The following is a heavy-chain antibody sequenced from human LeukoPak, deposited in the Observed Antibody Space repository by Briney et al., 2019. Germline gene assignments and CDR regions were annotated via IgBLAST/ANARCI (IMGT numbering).Heavy chain of an antibody. CDR2: ISGNNGNT. Sequence: GASVKVSCKASGYTFTSYGISWVRQARGHGLEGMGWISGNNGNTNYAQRLQGRVTMPTDTSTNTAYMELSRLRSDGTAVYYCARSNDYGDYGLDYWGQGTLVTVSS. CDR3: ARSNDYGDYGLDY. D-gene: IGHD4-17*01. V-gene: IGHV1-18*01. CDR1: GYTFTSYG. J-gene: IGHJ4*02.